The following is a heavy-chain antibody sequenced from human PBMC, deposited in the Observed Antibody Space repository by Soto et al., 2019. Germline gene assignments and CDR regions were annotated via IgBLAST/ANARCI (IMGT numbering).Heavy chain of an antibody. D-gene: IGHD5-18*01. V-gene: IGHV3-30-3*01. CDR1: GFIFSDYS. CDR2: IQHDASNI. J-gene: IGHJ6*02. CDR3: VRVGWGYSFGNGMDD. Sequence: GWSLRLSCAASGFIFSDYSMHWVRQAPGKGLEWVAVIQHDASNIYYADSVMGRFTISRDNSKNTLYLQMNDLTAEDTAVYYCVRVGWGYSFGNGMDDWGQGTTVTVSS.